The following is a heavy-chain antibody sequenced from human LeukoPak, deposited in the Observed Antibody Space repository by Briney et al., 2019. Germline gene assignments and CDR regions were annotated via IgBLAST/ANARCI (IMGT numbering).Heavy chain of an antibody. CDR3: ARGPWGVSGFDY. Sequence: GGSLRLSCAASGFTFSSYAMHWVRQAPGKGLEWVAVISYDGSNKYYADSVKGRFTISRDNSKNTLYLQMNSLRAEDTAVYYCARGPWGVSGFDYWGQGTLVTVSS. CDR1: GFTFSSYA. J-gene: IGHJ4*02. V-gene: IGHV3-30-3*01. CDR2: ISYDGSNK. D-gene: IGHD3-10*01.